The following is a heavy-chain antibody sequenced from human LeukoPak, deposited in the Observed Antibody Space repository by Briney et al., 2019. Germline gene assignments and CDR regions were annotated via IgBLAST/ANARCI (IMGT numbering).Heavy chain of an antibody. CDR1: GYTFTSYG. CDR2: ISAYNGNT. J-gene: IGHJ3*02. D-gene: IGHD3-16*02. V-gene: IGHV1-18*01. Sequence: ASVKVSCKASGYTFTSYGISWVRQAPGQGLEWMGWISAYNGNTNYAQKLQGRVTMTTDTSTSTAYMELGSLRSDDTAVYYCARDLYYDYVWGSYRYPPDAFDIWGQGTMVTVSS. CDR3: ARDLYYDYVWGSYRYPPDAFDI.